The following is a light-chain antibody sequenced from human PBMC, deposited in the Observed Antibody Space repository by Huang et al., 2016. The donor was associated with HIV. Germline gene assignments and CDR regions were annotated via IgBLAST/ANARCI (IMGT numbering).Light chain of an antibody. J-gene: IGKJ4*01. V-gene: IGKV1-39*01. CDR1: QRISTY. CDR2: AAS. CDR3: QQSYTSPLT. Sequence: DIQMTQSPSSLSASVGDRVTITCRASQRISTYLNLYQQRPGKPPKLLIYAASSLQSWVPPRFSGSRSGTDFTLSISNLQSEDFATYYCQQSYTSPLTFGGGTKVEIK.